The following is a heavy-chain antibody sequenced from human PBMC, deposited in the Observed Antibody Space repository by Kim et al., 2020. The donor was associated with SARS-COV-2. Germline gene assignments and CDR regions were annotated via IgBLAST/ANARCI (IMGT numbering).Heavy chain of an antibody. V-gene: IGHV3-21*01. CDR2: ISSSSSYI. CDR3: ARDPDFYGDYNYGNDAFDI. D-gene: IGHD4-17*01. CDR1: GFTFSSYS. Sequence: GGSLRLSCAASGFTFSSYSMNWVRQAPGKGLEWVSSISSSSSYIYYADSVKGRFTISRDNAKNSLYLQMNSLRAEDTAVYYCARDPDFYGDYNYGNDAFDIWGQGTMVTVSS. J-gene: IGHJ3*02.